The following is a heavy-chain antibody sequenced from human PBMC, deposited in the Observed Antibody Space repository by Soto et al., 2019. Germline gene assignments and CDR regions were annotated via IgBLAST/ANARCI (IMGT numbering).Heavy chain of an antibody. CDR2: ISGSGGST. V-gene: IGHV3-23*01. D-gene: IGHD3-22*01. J-gene: IGHJ4*02. CDR3: ANPPLTMTHY. Sequence: EVQLLESGGGLVQPGGSLRLSCAASGFTFSSYAMSWVRQATGKGLEWVSAISGSGGSTYYADSVKSRFTISRDNSKNTLYLQMNSLRAEDTPVYYCANPPLTMTHYWGQGPLVTVSS. CDR1: GFTFSSYA.